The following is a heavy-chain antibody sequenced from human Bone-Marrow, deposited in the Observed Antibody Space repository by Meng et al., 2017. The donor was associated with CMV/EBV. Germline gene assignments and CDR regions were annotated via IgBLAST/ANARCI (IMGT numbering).Heavy chain of an antibody. Sequence: GGSLRLSCAASGFTFSSYAMHWVRQAPGKGLEWVAVISYDGSNKYYADSVKGRFTISRDNSKNTLYLQMNSLRAEDTAVYYCARDHFSSTSCYQDTFYIFGQGTMVTVSS. CDR1: GFTFSSYA. V-gene: IGHV3-30-3*01. CDR3: ARDHFSSTSCYQDTFYI. CDR2: ISYDGSNK. D-gene: IGHD2-2*01. J-gene: IGHJ3*02.